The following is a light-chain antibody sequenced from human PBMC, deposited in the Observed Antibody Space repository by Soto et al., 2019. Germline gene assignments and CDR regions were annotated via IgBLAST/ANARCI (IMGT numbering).Light chain of an antibody. CDR3: QQRKNWPLT. J-gene: IGKJ4*01. CDR2: DAS. CDR1: QSVSSY. V-gene: IGKV3-11*01. Sequence: EIVLTQSPVTLSLSPGERATLSCRASQSVSSYLGWYQQKPGQAPRLLIYDASNRATGIPARFSGSGSGTAFTLTISSLEPEDFAVYYCQQRKNWPLTFGGGTKVEIK.